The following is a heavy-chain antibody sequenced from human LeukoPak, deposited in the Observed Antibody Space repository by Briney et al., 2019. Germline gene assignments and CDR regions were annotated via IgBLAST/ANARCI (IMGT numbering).Heavy chain of an antibody. CDR2: VDPEDGET. V-gene: IGHV1-69-2*01. J-gene: IGHJ4*02. Sequence: ASVKVSCKGSGYTFTDYYMHWVQQAPGKGLEWMGLVDPEDGETIYAEKFQGRVTITADTSTDTAYMELSSLRSEDTAVYYCATWRGGITGTFGLDYWGQGTLVTVSS. CDR3: ATWRGGITGTFGLDY. D-gene: IGHD1-7*01. CDR1: GYTFTDYY.